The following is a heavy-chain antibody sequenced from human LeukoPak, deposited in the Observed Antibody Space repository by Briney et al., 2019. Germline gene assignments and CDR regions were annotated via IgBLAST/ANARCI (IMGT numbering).Heavy chain of an antibody. J-gene: IGHJ4*02. V-gene: IGHV3-11*01. D-gene: IGHD2-21*02. CDR2: ISSSGSTI. Sequence: GGSLRLSCAASGFTFSDYYMSWIRQAPGKGLEWVSYISSSGSTIYYADSVKGRFTISRDNAKNSLYLQMNSLRAEDTAVYYCARELSVTRRDYYFDYWGQGTLVTVSS. CDR3: ARELSVTRRDYYFDY. CDR1: GFTFSDYY.